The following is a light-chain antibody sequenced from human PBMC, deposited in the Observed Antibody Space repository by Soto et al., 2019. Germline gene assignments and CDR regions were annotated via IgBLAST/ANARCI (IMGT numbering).Light chain of an antibody. CDR2: DAS. V-gene: IGKV3-11*01. Sequence: EIVLTQSPATLSLSPGERATLSCRASQSVSSYLAWYQQKPGQAPRLLIYDASNRATDIPARFSGSGSGTDFTLTISSLEPGDFAVYYCLQRSGWPWTFGQGTKVEIK. CDR1: QSVSSY. J-gene: IGKJ1*01. CDR3: LQRSGWPWT.